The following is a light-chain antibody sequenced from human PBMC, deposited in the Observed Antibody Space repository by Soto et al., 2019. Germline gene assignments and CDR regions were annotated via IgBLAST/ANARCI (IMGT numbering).Light chain of an antibody. Sequence: QSVLTQPASVSGSPGQSITISCTGTISDVGGYNYVSWYQQHPGKAPKLMIYEVSNRPSGVSNRFSGSKSGNTASLTISGLQAEDEADYYCSSYTSGSTFYAFGTGTKVTVL. CDR1: ISDVGGYNY. J-gene: IGLJ1*01. CDR3: SSYTSGSTFYA. V-gene: IGLV2-14*01. CDR2: EVS.